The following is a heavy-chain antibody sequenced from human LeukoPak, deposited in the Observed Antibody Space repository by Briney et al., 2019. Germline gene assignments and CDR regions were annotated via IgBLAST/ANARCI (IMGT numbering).Heavy chain of an antibody. V-gene: IGHV3-33*01. CDR3: ARDRLHSNPFDY. CDR1: GFTFSSYG. Sequence: PGRSLRLSCAASGFTFSSYGMHWVRQAPGKGLEWVAIIWYDGSNKHYADSVKGRFTISRDNSKNTLYLQMNSLRAEDTAVYYCARDRLHSNPFDYWGQGTLVTVSS. D-gene: IGHD4-11*01. CDR2: IWYDGSNK. J-gene: IGHJ4*02.